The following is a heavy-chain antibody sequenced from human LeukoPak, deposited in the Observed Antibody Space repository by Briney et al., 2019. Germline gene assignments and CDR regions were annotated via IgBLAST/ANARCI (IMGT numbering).Heavy chain of an antibody. CDR1: GGSISSGDYY. CDR3: ARVDLIVGATYFDY. V-gene: IGHV4-30-4*08. D-gene: IGHD1-26*01. Sequence: SQTLSLTCTVSGGSISSGDYYWSWIRQPPGEGLEWIGYIYYSGSTYYNPSLKSRVTISVDTSKNQFSLKLSSVTAADTAVYYCARVDLIVGATYFDYWGQGTLVTVSS. CDR2: IYYSGST. J-gene: IGHJ4*02.